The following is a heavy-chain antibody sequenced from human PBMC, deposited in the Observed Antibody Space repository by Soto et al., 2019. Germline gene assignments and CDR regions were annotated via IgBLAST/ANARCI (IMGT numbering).Heavy chain of an antibody. J-gene: IGHJ4*02. Sequence: HPGGSLRLSCAASGFTFSSYSMNWVRQAPGKGLEWVSYISSSSSTIYYADSVKGRFTISRDNAKNSLYLQMNSLRAEDTAVYYCARGKGAVAGTFDYWGQGTLVTVSS. CDR2: ISSSSSTI. D-gene: IGHD6-19*01. CDR3: ARGKGAVAGTFDY. CDR1: GFTFSSYS. V-gene: IGHV3-48*01.